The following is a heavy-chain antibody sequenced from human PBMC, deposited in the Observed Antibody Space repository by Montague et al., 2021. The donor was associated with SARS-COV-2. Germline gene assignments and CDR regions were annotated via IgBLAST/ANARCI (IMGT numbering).Heavy chain of an antibody. V-gene: IGHV4-34*01. CDR3: ARGAPGY. CDR1: GGSFSDYH. J-gene: IGHJ4*02. D-gene: IGHD1-1*01. CDR2: INHGGST. Sequence: EILSLTCAVYGGSFSDYHWTWIRQSPGEGLKWIGQINHGGSTKYNPSLKSRVTISIDTSKKQFSLKLTSVTAADTAVYYCARGAPGYWGQGTLVTVSS.